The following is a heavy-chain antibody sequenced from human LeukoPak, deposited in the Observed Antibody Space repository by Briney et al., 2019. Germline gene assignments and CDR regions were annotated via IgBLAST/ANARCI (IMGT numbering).Heavy chain of an antibody. Sequence: ASVKVSCKASGYTFNGFYLHWVRQAPGQGLEWMGWINPNSGGTNYAQKFQGRVTMTRDTSISTAYMELSRLRSDDTAVYYCARWMATVTTPDYWGQGTLVTVSS. J-gene: IGHJ4*02. V-gene: IGHV1-2*02. D-gene: IGHD4-11*01. CDR3: ARWMATVTTPDY. CDR2: INPNSGGT. CDR1: GYTFNGFY.